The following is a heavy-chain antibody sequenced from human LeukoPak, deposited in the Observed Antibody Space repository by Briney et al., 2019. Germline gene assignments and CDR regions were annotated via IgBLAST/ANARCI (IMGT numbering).Heavy chain of an antibody. D-gene: IGHD3-10*01. CDR3: ARALKYYYGSGSSFPFDY. V-gene: IGHV4-4*02. Sequence: PSGTLSLTCAVSGGSISSSNWWSWVRQPPGKGLEWIGEIYHSGSTNYNPSLKSRVTIPVDKSKNQFSLKLSSVTAADTAVYYCARALKYYYGSGSSFPFDYWGQGTLVTVSS. CDR2: IYHSGST. CDR1: GGSISSSNW. J-gene: IGHJ4*02.